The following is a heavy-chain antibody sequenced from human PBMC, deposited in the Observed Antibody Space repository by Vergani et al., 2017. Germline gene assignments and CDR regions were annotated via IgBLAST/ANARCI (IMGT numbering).Heavy chain of an antibody. CDR2: IYYTGST. CDR1: GASIMKRGGYY. V-gene: IGHV4-61*02. Sequence: QVQLQESGPGLVKTSQTLSLTCAVSGASIMKRGGYYWTWIRQPAGKGLEWIGRIYYTGSTNYNPTLESRVTMSVDTSKNQFSLNLRSVSAADTAVYFCARADFSTNWYVQSFNVDFWGPGALVTVSS. CDR3: ARADFSTNWYVQSFNVDF. D-gene: IGHD6-13*01. J-gene: IGHJ4*02.